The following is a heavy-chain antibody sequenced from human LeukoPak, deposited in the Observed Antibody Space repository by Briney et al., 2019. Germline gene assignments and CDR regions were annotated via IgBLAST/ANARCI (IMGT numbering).Heavy chain of an antibody. Sequence: GGSLRLSCGASGFTFSSYAMSWVRQAPGKGLEWVSAISGSGGSTYYADSVKGRFTISRDNSKNTLYLQMNSLRAEDTAVYYCAKPYSSGWYAEYFQHWGQGTLVTVSS. D-gene: IGHD6-19*01. CDR3: AKPYSSGWYAEYFQH. CDR1: GFTFSSYA. J-gene: IGHJ1*01. V-gene: IGHV3-23*01. CDR2: ISGSGGST.